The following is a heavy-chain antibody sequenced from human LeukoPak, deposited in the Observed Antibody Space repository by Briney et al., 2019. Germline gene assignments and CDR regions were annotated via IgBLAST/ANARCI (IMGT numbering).Heavy chain of an antibody. CDR1: GFSVSGTH. V-gene: IGHV3-53*01. J-gene: IGHJ4*02. Sequence: QTVGSLRLSCAASGFSVSGTHMSWLRQAPGKGLEWVSAMYTGGTTYYADSVTGRFTISRDNSKNTLYLHMNSLRVEDTAVYYCAKDEATSGGGLASWGQGTLVSVSS. CDR3: AKDEATSGGGLAS. CDR2: MYTGGTT. D-gene: IGHD3-16*01.